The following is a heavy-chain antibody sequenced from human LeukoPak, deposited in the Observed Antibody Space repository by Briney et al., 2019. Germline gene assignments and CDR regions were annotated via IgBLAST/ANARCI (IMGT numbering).Heavy chain of an antibody. CDR2: IIPIFGTA. V-gene: IGHV1-69*05. CDR3: ARRDYGDYGPEMDV. CDR1: GGTFSSYA. D-gene: IGHD4-17*01. Sequence: SVKVSCKASGGTFSSYAISWVRQAPGQGLEWMGGIIPIFGTANYAQKFQGRVTITTDESTSTAYMELSSLRSEDTAVYYCARRDYGDYGPEMDVWRKGTTVTVSS. J-gene: IGHJ6*04.